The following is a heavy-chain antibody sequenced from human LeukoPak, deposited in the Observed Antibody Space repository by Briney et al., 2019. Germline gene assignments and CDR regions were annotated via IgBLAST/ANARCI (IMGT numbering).Heavy chain of an antibody. CDR1: GYTFTGYY. J-gene: IGHJ4*02. CDR2: MNPNSGNT. Sequence: ASVKVSCKASGYTFTGYYMHWVRQAPGQGLEWMGWMNPNSGNTGYAQKFQGRVTMTRNTSISTAYMELSSLRSEDTAVYYCARGRGGYCSSTSCYALRYWGQGTLVTVSS. V-gene: IGHV1-8*02. CDR3: ARGRGGYCSSTSCYALRY. D-gene: IGHD2-2*01.